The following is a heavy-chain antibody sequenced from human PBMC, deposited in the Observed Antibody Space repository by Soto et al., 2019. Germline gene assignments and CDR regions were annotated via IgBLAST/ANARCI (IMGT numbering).Heavy chain of an antibody. Sequence: SETLSLTCAVYGGSFSGYYWSWIRQPPGKGLEWIGEINHSGSTNYNPSLKSRVTISVDTSKNQFSLKLSSATAADTAVYYCARGRRGYSGLLDYWGQGTLVTVSS. CDR1: GGSFSGYY. CDR3: ARGRRGYSGLLDY. J-gene: IGHJ4*02. D-gene: IGHD5-12*01. V-gene: IGHV4-34*01. CDR2: INHSGST.